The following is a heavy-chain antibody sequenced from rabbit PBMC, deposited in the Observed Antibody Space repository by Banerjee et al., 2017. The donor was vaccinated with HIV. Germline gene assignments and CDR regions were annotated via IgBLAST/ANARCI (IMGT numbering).Heavy chain of an antibody. J-gene: IGHJ4*01. CDR2: ISTGDGIT. V-gene: IGHV1S40*01. Sequence: QSLEESGGDLVKPGASLTLTCTASGFDLSNYYYMCWVRLAPGKGLEWIGCISTGDGITYYASWVNGRFTISLDNAQNTVFLQMTSLTAADTATYFCVRETETYDGYAGYGYYFNLWGQGTLVTVS. CDR3: VRETETYDGYAGYGYYFNL. CDR1: GFDLSNYYY. D-gene: IGHD7-1*01.